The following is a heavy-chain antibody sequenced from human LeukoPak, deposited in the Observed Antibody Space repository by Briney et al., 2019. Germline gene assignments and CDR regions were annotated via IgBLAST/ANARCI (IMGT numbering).Heavy chain of an antibody. J-gene: IGHJ4*02. CDR1: GFTFSTYW. CDR2: ISYDGSNK. Sequence: PGGSLRPSCAASGFTFSTYWMSWVRQAPGKGLEWVAVISYDGSNKYYGDSVKGRFTISRDNSKNTLYLQMNSLRAEDTAVYYCAKDSVEQWLHFDYWGQGTLVTVSS. CDR3: AKDSVEQWLHFDY. V-gene: IGHV3-30*18. D-gene: IGHD6-19*01.